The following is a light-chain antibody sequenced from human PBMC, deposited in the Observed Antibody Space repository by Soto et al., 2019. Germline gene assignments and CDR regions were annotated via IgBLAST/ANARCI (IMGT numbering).Light chain of an antibody. V-gene: IGLV2-14*01. CDR3: SSYTSTSTLG. CDR1: SSDLNDYNY. Sequence: QSALTQPASVSGSPGQSITISCTGTSSDLNDYNYVSWYQQHPGKAPKLITYEVSNRPSGVSNRFSGSKSGNTASLTISGLQTEDEADYYCSSYTSTSTLGFGGGTKLTVL. CDR2: EVS. J-gene: IGLJ2*01.